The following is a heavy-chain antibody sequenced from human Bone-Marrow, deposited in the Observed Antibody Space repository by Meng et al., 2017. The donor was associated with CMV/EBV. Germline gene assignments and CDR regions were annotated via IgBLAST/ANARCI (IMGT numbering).Heavy chain of an antibody. CDR2: ISSSSSAI. CDR1: GFTFSSYN. CDR3: ARDNNYDFWSAWDYYGMDV. D-gene: IGHD3-3*01. J-gene: IGHJ6*02. V-gene: IGHV3-48*04. Sequence: GGSLRLSCAASGFTFSSYNMNWVRQAPGKGLEWVSYISSSSSAIYYADSVKGRFTISRDNAKNSLYLQMNSLRAEDTAVYYSARDNNYDFWSAWDYYGMDVWGQGTTVTVSS.